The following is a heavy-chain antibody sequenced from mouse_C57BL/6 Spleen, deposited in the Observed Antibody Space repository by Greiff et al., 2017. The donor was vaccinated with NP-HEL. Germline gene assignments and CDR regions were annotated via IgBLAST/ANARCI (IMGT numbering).Heavy chain of an antibody. D-gene: IGHD2-3*01. CDR2: INPNNGGT. V-gene: IGHV1-18*01. CDR3: ARSDDGYSNWYFDV. CDR1: GYTFTDYN. J-gene: IGHJ1*03. Sequence: EVQLQQSGPELVKPGASVKIPCKASGYTFTDYNMDWVKQSHGKSLEWIGDINPNNGGTIYNQKFKGKATLTVDKSSSTAYMELRSLTSEDTAVYYCARSDDGYSNWYFDVWGTGTTVTVSS.